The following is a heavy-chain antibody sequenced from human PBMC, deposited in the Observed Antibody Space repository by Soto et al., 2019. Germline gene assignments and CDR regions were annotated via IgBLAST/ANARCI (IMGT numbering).Heavy chain of an antibody. J-gene: IGHJ6*02. CDR3: ARAPWGRGYLYYYYGMDV. V-gene: IGHV1-69*01. CDR1: GGTFSSYA. Sequence: QVQLVQSGAEVKKPGSSVKVSCKASGGTFSSYAISWVRQAPGQGLEWMGGIIPIFGTANYAQKFQGRVTITADESTSTGYMELSSVRSEDTAVYYCARAPWGRGYLYYYYGMDVWGQGITVTVSS. D-gene: IGHD3-22*01. CDR2: IIPIFGTA.